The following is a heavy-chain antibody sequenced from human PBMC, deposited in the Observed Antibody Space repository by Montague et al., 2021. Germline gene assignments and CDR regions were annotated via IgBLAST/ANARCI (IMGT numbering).Heavy chain of an antibody. V-gene: IGHV4-4*07. J-gene: IGHJ3*02. CDR2: VYKRGDT. D-gene: IGHD3-10*01. CDR3: ARDSPVVEPWVGEHKGAFDI. CDR1: GDSISSYEYY. Sequence: SETLSLTCSVSGDSISSYEYYWTWIRQPAGRGLEWIGRVYKRGDTNTNPTLRSRLTLSADTTKTHFSLTLTSVTAADTAVYFCARDSPVVEPWVGEHKGAFDIWGQGTMVTVSS.